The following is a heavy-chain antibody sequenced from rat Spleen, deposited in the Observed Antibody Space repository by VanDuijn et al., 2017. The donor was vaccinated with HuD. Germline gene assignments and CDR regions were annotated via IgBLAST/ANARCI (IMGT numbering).Heavy chain of an antibody. V-gene: IGHV2S12*01. J-gene: IGHJ3*01. CDR2: VSSGGNT. CDR1: GFSLTSNG. D-gene: IGHD1-5*01. CDR3: SRDEYRDNWGFDY. Sequence: QVQLKESGPGLVQPSQTLSLTCTVSGFSLTSNGVSWVRQPPGKGLEWLAAVSSGGNTYYNSGIKSRLTISRDTSKSQVFLKMNSLQTEDTAIYCCSRDEYRDNWGFDYWGQGTLVTVSS.